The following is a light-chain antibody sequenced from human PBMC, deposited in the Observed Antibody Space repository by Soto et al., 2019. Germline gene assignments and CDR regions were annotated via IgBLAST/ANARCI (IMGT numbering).Light chain of an antibody. CDR3: QQYKSFWT. CDR2: DAS. Sequence: EIVFTQSPATLSLSPGERATLSCRASQSVTNYLDWYQQKPGKGPRLLIFDASNRATGTPPRFSGSGAGADFTITIRSLEPEDFATYYCQQYKSFWTFGQGTKV. V-gene: IGKV3-11*01. CDR1: QSVTNY. J-gene: IGKJ1*01.